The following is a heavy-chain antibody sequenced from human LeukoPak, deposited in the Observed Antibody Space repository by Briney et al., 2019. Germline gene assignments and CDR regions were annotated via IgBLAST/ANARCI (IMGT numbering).Heavy chain of an antibody. CDR2: IYYSGST. CDR3: ARAGRDYVWGSYRLNYFDY. D-gene: IGHD3-16*02. J-gene: IGHJ4*02. CDR1: GGSISSGDYY. Sequence: SETLSLTCTVSGGSISSGDYYWSWIRQPPGKGLEWIGYIYYSGSTYYNPSLKGRVTISVDTSKNQFSLKLSSVTAADTAVYYCARAGRDYVWGSYRLNYFDYWGQGTLVTVSS. V-gene: IGHV4-30-4*08.